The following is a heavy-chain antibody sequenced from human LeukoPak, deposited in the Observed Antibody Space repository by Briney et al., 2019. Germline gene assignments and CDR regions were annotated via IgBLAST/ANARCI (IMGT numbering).Heavy chain of an antibody. CDR3: AREVTAGDYGEGGYYFDY. CDR2: ISYDGSNK. CDR1: GFTFSSYA. J-gene: IGHJ4*02. V-gene: IGHV3-30-3*01. Sequence: GRSLRLSCAASGFTFSSYAMHWVRQAPGKGLEWVAVISYDGSNKYYADSVKGRFTISRDNSKNTLYLQMNSLRAEDTAVYYCAREVTAGDYGEGGYYFDYWGQGTLVTVSS. D-gene: IGHD4-17*01.